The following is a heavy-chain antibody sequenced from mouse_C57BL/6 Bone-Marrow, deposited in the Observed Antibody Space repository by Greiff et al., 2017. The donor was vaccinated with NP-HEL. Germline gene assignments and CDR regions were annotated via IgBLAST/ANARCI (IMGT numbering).Heavy chain of an antibody. CDR3: TPAFITTVVAVHWYFDV. J-gene: IGHJ1*03. Sequence: VQLQQSGAELVRPGASVKLSCTASGFNITDDYMHWVKQRHAQGLEWIGWIDPENGDTEYASKFKGKATITADTSSNTAYLQLSSLTSEDTAVYYCTPAFITTVVAVHWYFDVWGTGTTVTVSS. CDR2: IDPENGDT. CDR1: GFNITDDY. V-gene: IGHV14-4*01. D-gene: IGHD1-1*01.